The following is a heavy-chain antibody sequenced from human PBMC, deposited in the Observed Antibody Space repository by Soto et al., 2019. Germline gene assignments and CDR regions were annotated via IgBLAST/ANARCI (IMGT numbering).Heavy chain of an antibody. Sequence: KQSQTLSLTCAISGDSVSSNSAAWNWIRQSPSRGLEWLGRTYYRSKWYNDYAVSVKSRITINPDTSKNQFSLQLNSVTPEDTAVYYCAIYYYDSSGYPYYYYGMDVWGQGTTVTVSS. J-gene: IGHJ6*02. CDR1: GDSVSSNSAA. V-gene: IGHV6-1*01. CDR3: AIYYYDSSGYPYYYYGMDV. CDR2: TYYRSKWYN. D-gene: IGHD3-22*01.